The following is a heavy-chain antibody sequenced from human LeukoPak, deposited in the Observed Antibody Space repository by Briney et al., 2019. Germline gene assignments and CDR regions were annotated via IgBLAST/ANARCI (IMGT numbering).Heavy chain of an antibody. CDR3: ARDYSSGWYSVDY. D-gene: IGHD6-19*01. Sequence: ASVKVSCKASGYTFTSYAMHWVRQAPGQRLEWMGWIRSDNGKTNYAQKLQGRVTLTTDTTTSTAYMELRSLRSDDTAIYYCARDYSSGWYSVDYWGQGTLITVSS. CDR2: IRSDNGKT. CDR1: GYTFTSYA. J-gene: IGHJ4*02. V-gene: IGHV1-3*04.